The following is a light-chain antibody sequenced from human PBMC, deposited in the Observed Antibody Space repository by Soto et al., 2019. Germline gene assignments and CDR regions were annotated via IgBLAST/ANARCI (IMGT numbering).Light chain of an antibody. Sequence: EIVLTQSPATLSLSPGERATLSCRASQSVSIYLAWYQQKPGQAPRLLISDASNRATGIPARISGGGSGTDFTLTISSLEPEDFALYYCQQRRSWPITFGQGTRLEIK. J-gene: IGKJ5*01. CDR3: QQRRSWPIT. CDR2: DAS. V-gene: IGKV3-11*01. CDR1: QSVSIY.